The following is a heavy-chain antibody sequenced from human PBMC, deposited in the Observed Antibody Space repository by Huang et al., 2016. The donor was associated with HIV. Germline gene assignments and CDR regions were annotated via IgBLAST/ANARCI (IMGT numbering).Heavy chain of an antibody. V-gene: IGHV3-23*01. CDR2: ISGSGLTT. J-gene: IGHJ4*01. CDR1: GFNFNSYA. D-gene: IGHD1-1*01. CDR3: AKDSDYNWHHCDY. Sequence: EVQLLESGGGLVQPGGSLRLSCAASGFNFNSYAMSWVRQAPGNGLEWVSTISGSGLTTYYADSVKGRFTISRDNSKNTLYLQINSLRAEDTAVYYCAKDSDYNWHHCDYWGQETWSASPQ.